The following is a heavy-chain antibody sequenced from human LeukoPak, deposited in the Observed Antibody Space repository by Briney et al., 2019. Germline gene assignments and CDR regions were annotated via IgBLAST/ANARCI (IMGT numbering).Heavy chain of an antibody. V-gene: IGHV4-30-2*01. CDR2: IYHSGST. CDR3: ARGPRRYCSGGSCPSIYGMGV. D-gene: IGHD2-15*01. CDR1: GGSISSGGYS. Sequence: KSSETLSLTCAVSGGSISSGGYSWSWIRQPPGKGLEWIGYIYHSGSTYYNPSLKSRVTISVDRSKNQFSLKLSSVTAADTAVYYCARGPRRYCSGGSCPSIYGMGVWGKGTTVTVSS. J-gene: IGHJ6*04.